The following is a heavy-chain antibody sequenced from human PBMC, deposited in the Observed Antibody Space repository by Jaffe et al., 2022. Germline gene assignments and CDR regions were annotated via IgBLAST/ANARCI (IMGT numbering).Heavy chain of an antibody. D-gene: IGHD3-9*01. Sequence: EVQLVESGGGLVQPGRSLRLSCTASGFTFGDYAMSWVRQAPGKGLEWVGFIRSKAYGGTTEYAASVKGRFTISRDDSKSIAYLQMNSLKTEDTAVYYCTRDVLQRNYDILGPRRLAYYYYMDVWGKGTTVTVSS. CDR2: IRSKAYGGTT. CDR1: GFTFGDYA. J-gene: IGHJ6*03. V-gene: IGHV3-49*04. CDR3: TRDVLQRNYDILGPRRLAYYYYMDV.